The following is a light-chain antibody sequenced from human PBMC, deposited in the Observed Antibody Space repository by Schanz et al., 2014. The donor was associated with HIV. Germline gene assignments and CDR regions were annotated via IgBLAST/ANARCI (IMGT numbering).Light chain of an antibody. V-gene: IGKV3-20*01. Sequence: EIVLTQSPGSLSLSPGGRATLSCGASQRLSSAYLAWYQQKRDQPPRLVIYATSTRAVGIPDRFSGTGSGTDFTLTISRLEPEDFAVYYCQQYGSSLWTFGQGTKVEIK. J-gene: IGKJ1*01. CDR1: QRLSSAY. CDR3: QQYGSSLWT. CDR2: ATS.